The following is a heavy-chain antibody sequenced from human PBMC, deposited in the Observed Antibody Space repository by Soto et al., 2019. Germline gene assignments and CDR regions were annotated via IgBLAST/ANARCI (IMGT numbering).Heavy chain of an antibody. Sequence: EVQLVETGGGLIQPGGSLRLSCAASGFNVSSNYMSWVRQAPGKGLEWVSVIYSGGGTYYADSVKGRFTISRDNSKNTLYIQMNSLRAEDTAVYYCAREYSSSWSYGMDVWGQGTTVTVSS. CDR2: IYSGGGT. D-gene: IGHD6-13*01. CDR1: GFNVSSNY. J-gene: IGHJ6*02. V-gene: IGHV3-53*02. CDR3: AREYSSSWSYGMDV.